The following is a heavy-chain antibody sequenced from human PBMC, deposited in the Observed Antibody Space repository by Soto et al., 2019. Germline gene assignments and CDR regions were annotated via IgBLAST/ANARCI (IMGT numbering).Heavy chain of an antibody. Sequence: EVQLVESGGGLVQPGGSLRLSCAASGFTFSSYWMSWVRQAPGKGLEWVGRIKSKTDGGTTDYAAPVKGRFTISRDDSKNTLYLQMNSLKTEDTAVYYCTSIMITFGGVIVSYYFDYWGQGTLVTVSS. CDR3: TSIMITFGGVIVSYYFDY. V-gene: IGHV3-15*01. J-gene: IGHJ4*02. D-gene: IGHD3-16*02. CDR2: IKSKTDGGTT. CDR1: GFTFSSYW.